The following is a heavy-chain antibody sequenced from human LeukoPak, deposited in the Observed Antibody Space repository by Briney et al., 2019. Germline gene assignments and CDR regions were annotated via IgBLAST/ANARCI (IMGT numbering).Heavy chain of an antibody. CDR3: ASRGTSSGH. CDR1: GFTISGYW. D-gene: IGHD6-6*01. J-gene: IGHJ4*02. CDR2: IKQDGSEK. V-gene: IGHV3-7*01. Sequence: GGSLRLSCAASGFTISGYWMNWVRQAPGKGLEWVANIKQDGSEKYYVESAKGRFTISRDNAKNSVYLQMNSLRGEDTAVYYCASRGTSSGHWGQGTLVTVSA.